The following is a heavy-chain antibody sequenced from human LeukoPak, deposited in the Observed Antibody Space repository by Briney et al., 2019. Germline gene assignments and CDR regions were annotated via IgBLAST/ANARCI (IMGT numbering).Heavy chain of an antibody. CDR2: INPNSGGT. J-gene: IGHJ3*02. V-gene: IGHV1-2*02. D-gene: IGHD3-3*01. CDR1: GYTFTGYY. CDR3: ARGGPAMEWLLGEAFDI. Sequence: ASVKVSCKASGYTFTGYYMHWVRQAPGQGLEWMGWINPNSGGTNYAQKFQGRVTMTRDTSISTAYMELSRLRSDDTAVYYCARGGPAMEWLLGEAFDIWGQGTMVIVSS.